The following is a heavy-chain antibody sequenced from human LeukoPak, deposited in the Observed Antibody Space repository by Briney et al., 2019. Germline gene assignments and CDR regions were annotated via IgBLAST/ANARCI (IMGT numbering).Heavy chain of an antibody. CDR1: GGSFSGYY. V-gene: IGHV4-34*01. CDR3: AGMVPDAFDI. D-gene: IGHD3-10*01. J-gene: IGHJ3*02. Sequence: SETLSLTCAVYGGSFSGYYWSWIRQPPGKGLEWIGEINHSGSTNYNPPLKSRVTISVDTSKNQFSLKLSSVTAADTAVYYCAGMVPDAFDIWGQGTMVTVSS. CDR2: INHSGST.